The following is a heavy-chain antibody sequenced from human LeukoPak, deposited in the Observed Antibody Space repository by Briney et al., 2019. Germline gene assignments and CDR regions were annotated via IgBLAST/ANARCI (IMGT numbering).Heavy chain of an antibody. CDR3: AKEMKSGGWPLDY. J-gene: IGHJ4*02. CDR1: GFRFSTFA. D-gene: IGHD2-15*01. Sequence: GGSLRLSCAASGFRFSTFAMTWVRQAPGKGLEWVSGINDDSYYTYYADSVKGRFTISRDNSKNTLFLQMNSLRADDTALYYCAKEMKSGGWPLDYWGQGVLVTASS. V-gene: IGHV3-23*01. CDR2: INDDSYYT.